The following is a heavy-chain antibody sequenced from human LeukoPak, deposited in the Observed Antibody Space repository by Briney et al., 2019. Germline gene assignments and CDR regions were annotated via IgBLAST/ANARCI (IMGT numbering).Heavy chain of an antibody. J-gene: IGHJ4*02. CDR1: GGSTNSYY. CDR3: ARVKASSTSWIFDQ. CDR2: IYSSGST. V-gene: IGHV4-4*07. D-gene: IGHD2-2*01. Sequence: PSETLSLTCSVSGGSTNSYYWSWIRQSGGKGLEWIGRIYSSGSTVYNPSLNSRLTMSIDTSKNQFSLTLKSVTATDTAVYYCARVKASSTSWIFDQWGQGALVTVSS.